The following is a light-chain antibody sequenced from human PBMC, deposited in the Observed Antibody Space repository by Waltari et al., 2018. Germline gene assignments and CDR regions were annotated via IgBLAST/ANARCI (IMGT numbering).Light chain of an antibody. Sequence: EIVMTQSPATLSVSPGERATLSCRASQSISSQLAWYQQKPGQAPRLLIYGASTRATGIPARFSGSGCGTEFTLTISSLQSEDFAVYFCQQYHESPPITFGPGTKVDIK. V-gene: IGKV3-15*01. CDR3: QQYHESPPIT. CDR2: GAS. J-gene: IGKJ3*01. CDR1: QSISSQ.